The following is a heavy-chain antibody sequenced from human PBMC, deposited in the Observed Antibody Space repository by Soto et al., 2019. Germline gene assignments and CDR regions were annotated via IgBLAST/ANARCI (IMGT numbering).Heavy chain of an antibody. J-gene: IGHJ4*02. D-gene: IGHD2-15*01. CDR1: GFTFSNAW. CDR2: IKSKTDGGTT. CDR3: TTDLIVVVVAATRAHVDY. Sequence: GGSLRLSCAASGFTFSNAWMNWVRQAPGKGLEWVGRIKSKTDGGTTDYAAPVKGRFTISRDDSKSTLYLQMNSLKTEDTAVYYCTTDLIVVVVAATRAHVDYWGQGTLVTVSS. V-gene: IGHV3-15*07.